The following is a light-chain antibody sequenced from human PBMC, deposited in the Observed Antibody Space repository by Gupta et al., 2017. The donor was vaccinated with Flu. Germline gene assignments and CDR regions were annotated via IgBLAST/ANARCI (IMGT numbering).Light chain of an antibody. CDR1: QDIRNY. Sequence: PSCVSASVGDRVTNTGLARQDIRNYLCWYQQKPGNAPKLLIYDASKRKTGVPSRFSGSGSGTNFTFSISSLQPEDFAGYYCQHYYRLPFTFGHGTTVDIK. CDR3: QHYYRLPFT. V-gene: IGKV1-33*01. CDR2: DAS. J-gene: IGKJ3*01.